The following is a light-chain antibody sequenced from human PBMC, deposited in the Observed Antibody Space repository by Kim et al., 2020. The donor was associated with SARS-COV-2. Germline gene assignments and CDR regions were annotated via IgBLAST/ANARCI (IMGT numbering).Light chain of an antibody. J-gene: IGLJ1*01. Sequence: VARGQTARITWEGNIIGSKNVHWDQQKPGQAPILVIYTDNKRPSGIPERFSGSNSGNTATLTITRAQAGDEADYYCQVWDSSTFYVFGTGTKVTVL. CDR1: IIGSKN. CDR2: TDN. CDR3: QVWDSSTFYV. V-gene: IGLV3-9*01.